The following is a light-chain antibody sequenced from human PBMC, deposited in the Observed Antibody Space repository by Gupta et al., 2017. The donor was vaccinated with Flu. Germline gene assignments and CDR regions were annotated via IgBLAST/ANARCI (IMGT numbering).Light chain of an antibody. CDR1: SSNIGARYT. CDR2: GDN. Sequence: QSVLTQPPSASGAPGQPVAISCTGNSSNIGARYTVHWYQRFPGTAPRLLISGDNIRPSGVPGRFSASRSGTSASLAITGLQVEDEADYYCQSFDSSRCGAWVFGEGTKLTVL. J-gene: IGLJ3*02. CDR3: QSFDSSRCGAWV. V-gene: IGLV1-40*01.